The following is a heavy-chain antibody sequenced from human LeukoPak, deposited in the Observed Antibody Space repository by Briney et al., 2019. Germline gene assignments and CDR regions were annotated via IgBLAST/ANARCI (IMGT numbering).Heavy chain of an antibody. V-gene: IGHV3-30*03. CDR3: AREMGEKYGGNSAYTIVYYYGMDV. J-gene: IGHJ6*02. CDR2: ISYDGSNK. D-gene: IGHD4-23*01. CDR1: GFTFSSYG. Sequence: PGGSLRLSCAASGFTFSSYGMHWVRQAPGKGLEWVAVISYDGSNKYYADSVKGRFTISRDNSKNTLSLQVSSLRAEDTAVYYCAREMGEKYGGNSAYTIVYYYGMDVWGQGTTVTVSS.